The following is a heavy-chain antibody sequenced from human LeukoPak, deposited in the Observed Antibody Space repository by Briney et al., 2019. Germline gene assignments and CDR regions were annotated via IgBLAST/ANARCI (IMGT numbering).Heavy chain of an antibody. Sequence: ASVKVSCKASGGTFSSYAISWVRQAPGQGLEWMGGIIPIFGTANYAQKFQGRVTITADESTSTAYMELSSLRSEDTAVYYCARGRNSGYDTVYYYYGMDAWGQGTTVTVSS. CDR1: GGTFSSYA. V-gene: IGHV1-69*13. CDR2: IIPIFGTA. J-gene: IGHJ6*02. D-gene: IGHD5-12*01. CDR3: ARGRNSGYDTVYYYYGMDA.